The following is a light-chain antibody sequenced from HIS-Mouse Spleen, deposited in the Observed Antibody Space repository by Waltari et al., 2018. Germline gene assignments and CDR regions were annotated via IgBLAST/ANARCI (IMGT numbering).Light chain of an antibody. J-gene: IGKJ4*01. CDR2: DAS. Sequence: EIVLTQSPATLSLSPGERATLSCRANQSVSSYLAWYQQKPGQAPRVLIYDASNRATGIPARCRGSGSGTDFTLTISSLEPEDFAVYYCQQRSNWPTFGGGTKVEIK. V-gene: IGKV3-11*01. CDR3: QQRSNWPT. CDR1: QSVSSY.